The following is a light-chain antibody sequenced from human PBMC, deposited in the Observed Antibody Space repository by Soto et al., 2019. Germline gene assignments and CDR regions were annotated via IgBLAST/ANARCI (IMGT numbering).Light chain of an antibody. CDR3: QQYNSYSSWT. CDR1: QSISNL. CDR2: DAS. J-gene: IGKJ1*01. Sequence: DIQMTQSPSTLSASVGDRVTITCRASQSISNLLAWYQQKPGKAPNLLLYDASTLQSGVPSRFSGSGSGTEFTLSISSLQPDDFATYYCQQYNSYSSWTFGQGTKVDIK. V-gene: IGKV1-5*01.